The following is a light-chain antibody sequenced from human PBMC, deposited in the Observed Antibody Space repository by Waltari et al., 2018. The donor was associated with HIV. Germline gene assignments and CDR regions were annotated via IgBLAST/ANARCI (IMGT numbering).Light chain of an antibody. Sequence: QSVLTQPPSASGTPGPRVTISCSGSNSNIGSTTVTWYQQLPGTAPKLLIYSNNQRPSGVPDRFSGSKSGTSASLAISGLQSEDEADYYCAAWDDSLNGVVFGGGTKLTVL. CDR3: AAWDDSLNGVV. CDR2: SNN. CDR1: NSNIGSTT. V-gene: IGLV1-44*01. J-gene: IGLJ2*01.